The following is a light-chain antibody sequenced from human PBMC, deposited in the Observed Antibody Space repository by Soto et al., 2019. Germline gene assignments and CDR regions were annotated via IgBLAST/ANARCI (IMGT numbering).Light chain of an antibody. CDR1: SSDVGGYNY. V-gene: IGLV2-8*01. J-gene: IGLJ1*01. CDR3: SSYAGSNNFV. Sequence: QSVLTQPPSASGSPGQSVTISCSGTSSDVGGYNYVSWHQQHPGKAHKLMIYEVSKRPSGVPNRFSGSKSGNTASLNVSELQAEDEADYYCSSYAGSNNFVFGTGTKVTVL. CDR2: EVS.